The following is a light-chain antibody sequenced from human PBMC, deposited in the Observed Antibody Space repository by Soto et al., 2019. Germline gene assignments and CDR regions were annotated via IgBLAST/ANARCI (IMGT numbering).Light chain of an antibody. CDR2: GSI. J-gene: IGLJ3*02. Sequence: QSVLTQPPSVSGAPGQRVTIFCTGTSSNIGAGYDVHWYQQLPGTVPKLLIYGSINRPSGVPDRFSGSKSGTSASLAITGLQAEDEATYYCQSYDSGLPWVFGGGTKLTVL. V-gene: IGLV1-40*01. CDR1: SSNIGAGYD. CDR3: QSYDSGLPWV.